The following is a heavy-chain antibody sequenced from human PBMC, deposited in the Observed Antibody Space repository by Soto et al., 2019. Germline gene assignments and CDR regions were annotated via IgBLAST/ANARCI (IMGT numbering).Heavy chain of an antibody. CDR2: IRSKAYCGTT. CDR3: TRAPGIVVVSKAWFDP. Sequence: GSLRLSCSASGFTFGAYAMSCFRQAPGKGLEWVGFIRSKAYCGTTEYAASVKGRFTISRDDSKSIAYLQMNSLKTEDTAVYYCTRAPGIVVVSKAWFDPWGQGTLVT. D-gene: IGHD3-22*01. CDR1: GFTFGAYA. V-gene: IGHV3-49*03. J-gene: IGHJ5*01.